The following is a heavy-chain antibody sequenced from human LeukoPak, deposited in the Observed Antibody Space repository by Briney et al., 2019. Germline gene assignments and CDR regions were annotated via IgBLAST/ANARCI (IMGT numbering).Heavy chain of an antibody. J-gene: IGHJ6*02. V-gene: IGHV4-34*01. D-gene: IGHD3-10*01. CDR1: GGSFSGYY. CDR2: INHSGST. Sequence: SETLSLTCAVYGGSFSGYYWSWIRQPPGKGLEWIGEINHSGSTNYNPSLKSRVTISVDTSKNQFSLKLSSVTAADTAVYYCARAGWFGGRSRLRYYYGMDVWGQGTTVTVSS. CDR3: ARAGWFGGRSRLRYYYGMDV.